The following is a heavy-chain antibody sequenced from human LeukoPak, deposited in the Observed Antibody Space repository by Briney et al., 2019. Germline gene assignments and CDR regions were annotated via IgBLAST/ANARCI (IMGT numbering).Heavy chain of an antibody. D-gene: IGHD1-26*01. CDR2: IRGSGGNT. CDR3: AKPLILGYYVGFFYDL. J-gene: IGHJ4*02. Sequence: AGSLTLSCAVSGFTFSSYATTWVRQAQGQGLEWDSSIRGSGGNTYYANSGKDRFTISRDTSKKTLYLQMSSLRATAPALSYCAKPLILGYYVGFFYDLGGGGPRVRVST. CDR1: GFTFSSYA. V-gene: IGHV3-23*01.